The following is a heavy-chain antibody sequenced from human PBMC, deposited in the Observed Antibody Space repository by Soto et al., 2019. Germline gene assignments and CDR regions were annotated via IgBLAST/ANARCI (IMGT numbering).Heavy chain of an antibody. V-gene: IGHV4-59*01. J-gene: IGHJ5*02. CDR2: IYYSGST. Sequence: SETPSLTCTVSGVSISSYYWSWIRPPPGKGLEWIGYIYYSGSTNYNPSLKSRVTISVDTSKNQFSLKLSSVTAADTAVYYCARDFQGMYNWFDPWGQGTLVTVSS. CDR3: ARDFQGMYNWFDP. CDR1: GVSISSYY.